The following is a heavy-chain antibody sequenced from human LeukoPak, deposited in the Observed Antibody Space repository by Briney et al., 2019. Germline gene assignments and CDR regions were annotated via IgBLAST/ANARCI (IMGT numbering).Heavy chain of an antibody. CDR2: IKSKSDGGAI. V-gene: IGHV3-15*01. J-gene: IGHJ4*02. CDR3: TTRRQDGW. Sequence: GGSLRLSCVGSGFTFSDAWMSWVRQAPGKGLEWVGRIKSKSDGGAIDYAAPVKGRFTISRDDSRSTLYLRMNSLKTEDTAVYYCTTRRQDGWWGQGTLVTVS. D-gene: IGHD2-15*01. CDR1: GFTFSDAW.